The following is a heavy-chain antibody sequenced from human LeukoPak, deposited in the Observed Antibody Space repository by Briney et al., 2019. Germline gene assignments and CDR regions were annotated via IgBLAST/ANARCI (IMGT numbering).Heavy chain of an antibody. J-gene: IGHJ4*02. D-gene: IGHD6-19*01. Sequence: AASVKVSCKASGYTFTSYDINWVRQATGQGLGWMGWMNPNSGNTGYAQKFQGRVTMTRNTSISTAYMELSSLRSEDTAVYYCARGSGLVWGRRFDYWGQGTLVTVSS. CDR3: ARGSGLVWGRRFDY. CDR1: GYTFTSYD. V-gene: IGHV1-8*01. CDR2: MNPNSGNT.